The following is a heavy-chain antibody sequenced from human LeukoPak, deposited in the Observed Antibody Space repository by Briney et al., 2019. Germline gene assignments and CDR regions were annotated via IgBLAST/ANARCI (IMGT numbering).Heavy chain of an antibody. J-gene: IGHJ4*02. CDR2: ISQSGPT. CDR1: GGSITSTNW. CDR3: SRENGAFSPFGY. V-gene: IGHV4-4*02. Sequence: PSETLSLTCGVSGGSITSTNWWSWVRQPPGQGLEWIGEISQSGPTNYNPSLKSRVTMALDKSKNHLSLNLTSVTAADTAVYYCSRENGAFSPFGYWGQGTLVTVPS. D-gene: IGHD2-8*01.